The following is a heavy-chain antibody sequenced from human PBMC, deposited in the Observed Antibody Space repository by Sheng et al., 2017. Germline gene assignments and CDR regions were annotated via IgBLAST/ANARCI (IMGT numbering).Heavy chain of an antibody. J-gene: IGHJ3*02. CDR2: ISYDGSNK. Sequence: QVQLVESGGGVVQPGRSLRLSCAASGFTFSSYAMHWVRQAPGKGLEWVAVISYDGSNKYYADSVKGRFTISRDNSKNTLYLQMNSLRAEDTAVYYCARDLPTVTTLAPGAFDIWGQGTMVTVSS. CDR1: GFTFSSYA. CDR3: ARDLPTVTTLAPGAFDI. D-gene: IGHD4-17*01. V-gene: IGHV3-30-3*01.